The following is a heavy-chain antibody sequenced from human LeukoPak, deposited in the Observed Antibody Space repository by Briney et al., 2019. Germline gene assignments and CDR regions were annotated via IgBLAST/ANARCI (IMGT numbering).Heavy chain of an antibody. CDR3: AKVASYAFDI. CDR1: GFTFSSSA. Sequence: GGSLRLSCAASGFTFSSSAMNWVRQAPGKGLEWVSAISGGGDSTYYADSVKGRFTISRDNSKNTLYLQMNSLRAEDTAVYYCAKVASYAFDIWGQGTMVTVSS. V-gene: IGHV3-23*01. J-gene: IGHJ3*02. D-gene: IGHD2-21*01. CDR2: ISGGGDST.